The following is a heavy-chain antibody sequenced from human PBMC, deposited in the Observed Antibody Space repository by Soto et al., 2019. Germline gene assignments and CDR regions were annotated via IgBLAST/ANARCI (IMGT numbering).Heavy chain of an antibody. CDR1: GFTFSSYS. CDR2: ISFDETDK. D-gene: IGHD1-26*01. CDR3: ARGAWKRVWEDFFDV. Sequence: QGQLVESGGGVVPPGMSLRLSCAPSGFTFSSYSMHWVRQAPGKGLQWLASISFDETDKYYAESVNSRFTISRDNSKNTLSLQMSSLRADDTAVYFCARGAWKRVWEDFFDVWVQATLVTVSS. J-gene: IGHJ3*01. V-gene: IGHV3-30*19.